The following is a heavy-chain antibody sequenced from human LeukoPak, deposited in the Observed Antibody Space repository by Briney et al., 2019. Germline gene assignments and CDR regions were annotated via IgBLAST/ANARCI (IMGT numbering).Heavy chain of an antibody. D-gene: IGHD3-22*01. CDR3: ARGKDYYDNAFDI. Sequence: GSLRLSCAASGFTFSSYWMSWVRQAPGKGLEWVANIKQDGSEKYYVDSVKGRFTISRDNAKNSLYLQMNSLRAEDTAVYYCARGKDYYDNAFDIWGQGTMVTVSS. CDR2: IKQDGSEK. J-gene: IGHJ3*02. CDR1: GFTFSSYW. V-gene: IGHV3-7*01.